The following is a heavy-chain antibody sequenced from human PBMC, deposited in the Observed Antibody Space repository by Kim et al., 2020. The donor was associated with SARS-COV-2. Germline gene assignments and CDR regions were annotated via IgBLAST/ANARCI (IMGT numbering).Heavy chain of an antibody. V-gene: IGHV3-48*02. Sequence: GGSLRLSCAASGFTFSSYSMNWVRQAPGKGLEWVSYISSSRSTIYYVDSVKGRFTISRDNAKNSLYLQMNSLRDEDTAVYYCARDRGVAAGPYYHGMDVWGQGTTVTVSS. CDR3: ARDRGVAAGPYYHGMDV. D-gene: IGHD6-13*01. CDR2: ISSSRSTI. J-gene: IGHJ6*02. CDR1: GFTFSSYS.